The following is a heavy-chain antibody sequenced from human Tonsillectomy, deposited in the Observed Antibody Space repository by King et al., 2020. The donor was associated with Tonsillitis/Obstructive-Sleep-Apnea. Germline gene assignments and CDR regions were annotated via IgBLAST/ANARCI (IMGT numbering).Heavy chain of an antibody. V-gene: IGHV3-23*04. CDR1: GFTFSSYA. CDR2: ISGSGGST. J-gene: IGHJ3*02. CDR3: PKDRMIGRTFVI. Sequence: VQLVESGGGLVQPGGSLRLSCAASGFTFSSYAMSWVRQAPGKGLEWVSVISGSGGSTYYADSVKGRFTISRDTSKNTLYLQMNSLRAEDTAVYYCPKDRMIGRTFVIWGQGTMVTVSS. D-gene: IGHD3-22*01.